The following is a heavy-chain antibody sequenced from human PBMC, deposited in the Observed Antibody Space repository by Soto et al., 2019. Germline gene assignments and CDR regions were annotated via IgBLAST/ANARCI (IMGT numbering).Heavy chain of an antibody. CDR3: AREGRIAAAGTIDAFDI. V-gene: IGHV3-53*01. D-gene: IGHD6-13*01. J-gene: IGHJ3*02. CDR1: VFTVSSND. Sequence: GGSLRLSCAASVFTVSSNDMSWVRQAPGKGLEWVSVIYSGGSTYYADSVKGRFTISRDNSKNTLYLQMNSLRAEDTAVYYCAREGRIAAAGTIDAFDIWGQGTMVTVSS. CDR2: IYSGGST.